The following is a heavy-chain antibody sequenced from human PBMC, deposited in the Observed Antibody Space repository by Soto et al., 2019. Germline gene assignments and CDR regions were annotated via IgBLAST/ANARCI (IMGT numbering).Heavy chain of an antibody. V-gene: IGHV4-59*08. D-gene: IGHD6-13*01. CDR1: GGSISSYY. J-gene: IGHJ4*02. Sequence: QVQLQESGPGLVKPSETLSLSCTVSGGSISSYYWTWIRQPPGKGLEWIGYIYNSGSTNYNPSLRSRVTISVDTSKNQFSLKVRSVTAADTAVYYCARQGDSSWSALDYWGQGTLVTVSS. CDR2: IYNSGST. CDR3: ARQGDSSWSALDY.